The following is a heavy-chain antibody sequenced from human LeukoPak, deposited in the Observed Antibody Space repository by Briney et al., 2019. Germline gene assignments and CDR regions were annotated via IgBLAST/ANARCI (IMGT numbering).Heavy chain of an antibody. CDR3: ATDFYDST. CDR1: GFTFSSYW. Sequence: PGGSLRLSCAASGFTFSSYWMNWVRQAPGKGLEWVGRIRSNSDGGTIDYAAPVKGRFTLSRDDSKTTLYLQMNSLQTEDTAVYYCATDFYDSTWGQGALVTVSS. D-gene: IGHD3-22*01. CDR2: IRSNSDGGTI. V-gene: IGHV3-15*07. J-gene: IGHJ5*02.